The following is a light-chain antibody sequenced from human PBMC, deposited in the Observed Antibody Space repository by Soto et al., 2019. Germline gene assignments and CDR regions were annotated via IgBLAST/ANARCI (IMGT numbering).Light chain of an antibody. Sequence: EIVLTQSPGTLSLSPGERATLSCRASQSVSSTYLAWYQQRPGQAPRLLSYSTSSSATGIPDRFSGSGSGTDFTLTISRLEPEDFAVYYCQQYGGSPRYTFGQGTKLEIK. CDR1: QSVSSTY. CDR3: QQYGGSPRYT. CDR2: STS. J-gene: IGKJ2*01. V-gene: IGKV3-20*01.